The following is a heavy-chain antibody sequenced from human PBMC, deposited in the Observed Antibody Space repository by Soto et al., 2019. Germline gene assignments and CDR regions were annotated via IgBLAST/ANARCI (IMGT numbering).Heavy chain of an antibody. Sequence: GGSLRLSCVASGVTFWSCAVSWVCQAPGEGLEWVSTITDTGGDTKYSDSVRGRFTMSRDNSKKTLYLQMNNLRVEDSALYYCARGSTDSYPGSRIFDFWGRGTLVTVSS. CDR1: GVTFWSCA. V-gene: IGHV3-23*01. J-gene: IGHJ4*02. D-gene: IGHD3-10*01. CDR2: ITDTGGDT. CDR3: ARGSTDSYPGSRIFDF.